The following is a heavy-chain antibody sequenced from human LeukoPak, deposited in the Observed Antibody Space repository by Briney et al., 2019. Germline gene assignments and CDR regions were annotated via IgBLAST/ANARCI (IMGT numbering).Heavy chain of an antibody. CDR3: ARTDSVDIVVVVAAAPFDY. D-gene: IGHD2-15*01. V-gene: IGHV1-2*02. J-gene: IGHJ4*02. CDR2: INPNSGGT. Sequence: ASVKVPCKASGYTFTGYYMHWVRQAPGQGLEWMGWINPNSGGTNYAQKFQGRVTMTRDTSISTAYMELSRLRSDDTAVYYCARTDSVDIVVVVAAAPFDYWGQGTLVTVSS. CDR1: GYTFTGYY.